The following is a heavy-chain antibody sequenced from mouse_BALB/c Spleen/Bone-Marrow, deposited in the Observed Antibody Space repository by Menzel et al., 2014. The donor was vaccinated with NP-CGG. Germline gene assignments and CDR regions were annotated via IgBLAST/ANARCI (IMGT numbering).Heavy chain of an antibody. V-gene: IGHV5-6-3*01. Sequence: EVKLEESGGGLVQPGGSLKLSCAASGFTFSSYGMSWVRQTPDKRLELVATINSNGGSTYYPDSVKGRFTISRDNAKNTLYLQMSSLKSEDTAMYYCARDYYGSSYAMDYWGRGTSVTVSS. D-gene: IGHD1-1*01. CDR3: ARDYYGSSYAMDY. CDR2: INSNGGST. J-gene: IGHJ4*01. CDR1: GFTFSSYG.